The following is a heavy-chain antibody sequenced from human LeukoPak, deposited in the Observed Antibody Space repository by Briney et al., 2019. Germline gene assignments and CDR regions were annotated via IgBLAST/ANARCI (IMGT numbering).Heavy chain of an antibody. CDR2: ISSSGDII. CDR1: GFTFSNYE. V-gene: IGHV3-48*03. Sequence: GGSLRLSCAASGFTFSNYEVNWVRQAPGKGLEWVSYISSSGDIIYYAASVKGRFTISRDNAKNSLYLQMNSLRAEDTAVYYCARGWFDFWGQGTLVTVSS. J-gene: IGHJ4*02. CDR3: ARGWFDF.